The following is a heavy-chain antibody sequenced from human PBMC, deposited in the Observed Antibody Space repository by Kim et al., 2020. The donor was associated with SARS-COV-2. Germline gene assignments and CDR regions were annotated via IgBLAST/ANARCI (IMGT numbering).Heavy chain of an antibody. Sequence: QKFQGRVTMTEDTSTDTAYMELSSLRSEDTAVYYCATVDTMVRGVTPLDYWGQGTLVTVSS. D-gene: IGHD3-10*01. V-gene: IGHV1-24*01. CDR3: ATVDTMVRGVTPLDY. J-gene: IGHJ4*02.